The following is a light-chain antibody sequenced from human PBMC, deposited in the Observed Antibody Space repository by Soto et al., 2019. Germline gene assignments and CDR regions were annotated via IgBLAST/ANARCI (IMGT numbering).Light chain of an antibody. CDR2: GAS. CDR1: QSVSSSY. V-gene: IGKV3-20*01. Sequence: EIVLTQSPGTLSLSPGGRATLSCRASQSVSSSYLAWYQQKPGQAPRLLIYGASSRATGIPDRFSGSGSGTDFTLTISRLEPEDSAVYYCQQYGNLMYTFGQGTKVDIK. J-gene: IGKJ2*01. CDR3: QQYGNLMYT.